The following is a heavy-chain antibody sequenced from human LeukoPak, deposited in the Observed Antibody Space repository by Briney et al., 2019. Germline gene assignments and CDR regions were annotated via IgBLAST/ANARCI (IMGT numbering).Heavy chain of an antibody. V-gene: IGHV1-69*01. D-gene: IGHD3-10*01. CDR2: IIPIFGTA. Sequence: SVKVSCKASGGTFSSYAISWVRQAPGQGLEWMGGIIPIFGTANYAQKFQGRVTITADESTSTAYMGLSSLRSEDTAVYYCARGVGISITLARNAFDIWGQGTMVTVSS. J-gene: IGHJ3*02. CDR1: GGTFSSYA. CDR3: ARGVGISITLARNAFDI.